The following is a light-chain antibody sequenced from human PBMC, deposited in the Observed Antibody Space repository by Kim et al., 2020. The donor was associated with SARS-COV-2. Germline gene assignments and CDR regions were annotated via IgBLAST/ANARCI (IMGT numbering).Light chain of an antibody. Sequence: GHSVTISFTGTSSDVGVYNVVSWHQQHPGKAPQLMIFYVSKRPSGVSNRFSGSKSGNTASLTISGLQAEDKADYYFSSYTSSSTRVFVGGTQLTVL. CDR2: YVS. J-gene: IGLJ3*02. V-gene: IGLV2-14*04. CDR3: SSYTSSSTRV. CDR1: SSDVGVYNV.